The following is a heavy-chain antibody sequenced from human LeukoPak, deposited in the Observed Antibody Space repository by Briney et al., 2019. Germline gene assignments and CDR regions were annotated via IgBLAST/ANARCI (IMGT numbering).Heavy chain of an antibody. J-gene: IGHJ4*02. V-gene: IGHV3-53*01. CDR3: ARSVAGVSAGDY. Sequence: GGSLRLSCAASGFTVSSNYMSWVRQAPGKGLEWVSVIYSGGSTYYADSVKGRFTISRDSSKNTLYLQMNSLRAEDTAVYYCARSVAGVSAGDYWGQGTLVTVSS. CDR1: GFTVSSNY. CDR2: IYSGGST. D-gene: IGHD6-19*01.